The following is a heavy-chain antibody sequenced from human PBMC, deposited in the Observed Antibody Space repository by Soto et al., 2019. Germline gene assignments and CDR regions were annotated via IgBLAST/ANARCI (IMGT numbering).Heavy chain of an antibody. CDR3: ATTYGSGSYYGDY. CDR1: GGSFSGYY. J-gene: IGHJ4*02. V-gene: IGHV4-34*01. Sequence: PSETLSLTCAVYGGSFSGYYWSWIRQPPGKGLEWIGSIYYSGSTYYNPSLKSRVTISVDTSKNQFSLKLSSVTAADTAVYYCATTYGSGSYYGDYWGQGTLVTVSS. CDR2: IYYSGST. D-gene: IGHD3-10*01.